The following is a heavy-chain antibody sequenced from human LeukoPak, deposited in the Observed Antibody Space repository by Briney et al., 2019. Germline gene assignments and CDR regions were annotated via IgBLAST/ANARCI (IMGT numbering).Heavy chain of an antibody. CDR1: GFTFSSYE. J-gene: IGHJ4*02. CDR2: ISSSGSTI. D-gene: IGHD6-19*01. Sequence: AGGSLRLSCAASGFTFSSYEMNWVRQAPGKGLEWVSYISSSGSTIYYADSVKGRFTISRDNAKNSLYLQMNSLRAEDTAVYYCARGGLEKQWLVQYYFDYWGQGTLVTVSS. CDR3: ARGGLEKQWLVQYYFDY. V-gene: IGHV3-48*03.